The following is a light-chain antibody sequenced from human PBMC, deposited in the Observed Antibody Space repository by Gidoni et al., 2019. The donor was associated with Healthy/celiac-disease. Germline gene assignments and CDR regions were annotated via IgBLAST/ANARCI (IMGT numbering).Light chain of an antibody. CDR3: LLYYGGAQV. Sequence: QPVVTQEPSLTLSPGGTVTLTCASSTGAVTSGYYPNWFQQKPGQEPRAMIYSTSNNHSWTPDRFSGSLLGGKAALTLSGVQPEDEAEYYCLLYYGGAQVFGGGTKLTVL. CDR1: TGAVTSGYY. V-gene: IGLV7-43*01. CDR2: STS. J-gene: IGLJ2*01.